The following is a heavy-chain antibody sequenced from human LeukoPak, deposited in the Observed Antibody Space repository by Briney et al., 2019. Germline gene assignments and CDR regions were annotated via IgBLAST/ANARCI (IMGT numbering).Heavy chain of an antibody. CDR1: GGTFSSYA. CDR3: ARAVRDFWTSHVDY. D-gene: IGHD3/OR15-3a*01. J-gene: IGHJ4*02. Sequence: EASVKVSCKASGGTFSSYAINWVRQAPGQGLEWMGGIIPIFGTANYAQKFHGRVTITADDSTSTAYMELSSLRSEDTAVYYCARAVRDFWTSHVDYWGQGTLVTVSS. CDR2: IIPIFGTA. V-gene: IGHV1-69*01.